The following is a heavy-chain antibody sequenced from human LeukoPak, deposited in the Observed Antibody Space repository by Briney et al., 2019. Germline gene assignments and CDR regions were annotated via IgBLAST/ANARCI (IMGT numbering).Heavy chain of an antibody. CDR2: INWSSGSL. V-gene: IGHV3-9*01. CDR1: GFTFDNYA. Sequence: GGSLRLSCAASGFTFDNYAMHWVRQGPGKGLEWVSGINWSSGSLGYADSVKGRFTISRDNSKNTLYLQMNSLRAEDTAVYYCAKDRTYYYDSSGYFPEDYWGQGTLVTVSS. CDR3: AKDRTYYYDSSGYFPEDY. D-gene: IGHD3-22*01. J-gene: IGHJ4*02.